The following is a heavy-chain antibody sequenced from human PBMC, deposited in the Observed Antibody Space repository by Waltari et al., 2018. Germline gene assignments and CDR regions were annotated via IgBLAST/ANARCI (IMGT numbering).Heavy chain of an antibody. CDR3: AVTLSAAPFYGLDV. D-gene: IGHD6-13*01. Sequence: QVQLVQSGAEVKKPGSSVMVSCKVSADTLTNYAIHWVRQAPGQGLEWVGRIIPIFATVNFAQKFQDRVTITAATSTSTAYMEVSSLRSDDTAMYYCAVTLSAAPFYGLDVWGQGTTVTVFS. V-gene: IGHV1-69*08. CDR2: IIPIFATV. J-gene: IGHJ6*02. CDR1: ADTLTNYA.